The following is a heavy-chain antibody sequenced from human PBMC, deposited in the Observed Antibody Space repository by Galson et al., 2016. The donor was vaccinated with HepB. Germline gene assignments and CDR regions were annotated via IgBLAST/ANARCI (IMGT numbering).Heavy chain of an antibody. J-gene: IGHJ5*02. V-gene: IGHV4-39*01. D-gene: IGHD3-10*01. Sequence: SETLSLTCNVSGGPINSGNYFWGWVRRPPGMGLEWPGSVYFDGETHYSPSLKNRLTISIDTAMNQFSLKLNSVIAADTAVYYCARQSTLRGVMLYWFDRWGQGALVAVS. CDR2: VYFDGET. CDR3: ARQSTLRGVMLYWFDR. CDR1: GGPINSGNYF.